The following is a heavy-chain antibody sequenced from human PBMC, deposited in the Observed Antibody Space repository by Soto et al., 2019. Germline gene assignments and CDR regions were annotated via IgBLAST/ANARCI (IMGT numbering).Heavy chain of an antibody. J-gene: IGHJ5*02. Sequence: SETLSLTCAVSGYSIRSGDYWGWIRQPPGKGLELIGYIYQSGSTYYNPSLKSRVTISLDTSKKQFSLRLSSVTAADTAVYSCAKYDSSGWFDPWGQGTLVTVSS. CDR3: AKYDSSGWFDP. CDR2: IYQSGST. CDR1: GYSIRSGDY. V-gene: IGHV4-38-2*01. D-gene: IGHD3-22*01.